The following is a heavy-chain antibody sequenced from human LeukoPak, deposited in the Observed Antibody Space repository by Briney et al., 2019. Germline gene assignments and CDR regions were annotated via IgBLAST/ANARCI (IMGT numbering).Heavy chain of an antibody. CDR1: GYTFTRYY. CDR3: ARDRKLRFLEWFIAGFDP. Sequence: GASVKVSCKASGYTFTRYYMHWVRQAPGQGLEWMGIINPSGGSTSYAQKFQGRVTMTRDTSTSTVYMELSSLRSEDTAVYYCARDRKLRFLEWFIAGFDPWGQGTLVTVSS. CDR2: INPSGGST. V-gene: IGHV1-46*01. J-gene: IGHJ5*02. D-gene: IGHD3-3*01.